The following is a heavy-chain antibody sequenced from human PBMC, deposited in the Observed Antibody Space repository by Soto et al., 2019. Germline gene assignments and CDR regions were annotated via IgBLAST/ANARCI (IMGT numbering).Heavy chain of an antibody. Sequence: PSETLSLTCTVSGGSFKSGSYSWSWIRQPPGKGLEWIGYVYHTGRTSYNPSLKSRVSISMDTSENQFSLNLDSVTAADTAVYFCATESGSTYGYFDYWGQGTQVTVSS. CDR3: ATESGSTYGYFDY. D-gene: IGHD4-17*01. CDR1: GGSFKSGSYS. J-gene: IGHJ4*02. CDR2: VYHTGRT. V-gene: IGHV4-61*01.